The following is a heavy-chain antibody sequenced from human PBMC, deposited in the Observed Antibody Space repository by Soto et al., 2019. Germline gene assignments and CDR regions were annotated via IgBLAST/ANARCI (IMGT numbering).Heavy chain of an antibody. CDR1: DGSISSGDYY. V-gene: IGHV4-30-4*01. CDR2: IYYSGST. CDR3: ARGALFGDNWFDP. J-gene: IGHJ5*02. D-gene: IGHD3-16*01. Sequence: PSETLSLTCTVSDGSISSGDYYWSWIRQPPGKGLEWIGYIYYSGSTYYNPSLKSRVTISVDTSKNQFSLKLSSVTAADTAVYYCARGALFGDNWFDPWGQGTLVTVSS.